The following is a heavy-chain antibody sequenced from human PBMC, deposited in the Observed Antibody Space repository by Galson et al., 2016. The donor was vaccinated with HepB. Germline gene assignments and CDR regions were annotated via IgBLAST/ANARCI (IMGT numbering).Heavy chain of an antibody. CDR1: GGSISNDNW. CDR2: IYRSGST. V-gene: IGHV4-4*01. D-gene: IGHD6-19*01. Sequence: LSLTCTVSGGSISNDNWWRWVRQSPGKGLEWIGEIYRSGSTHYNPSLKSRATISVDKSNNRFSLRLNSVSAADTAIYFCASNGWYCLDYWGHGTLVTVSS. CDR3: ASNGWYCLDY. J-gene: IGHJ4*01.